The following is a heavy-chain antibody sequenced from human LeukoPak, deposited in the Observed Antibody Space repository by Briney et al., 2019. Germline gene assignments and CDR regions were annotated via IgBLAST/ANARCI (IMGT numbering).Heavy chain of an antibody. CDR3: ATDLRYSSGQ. Sequence: GGSLRLSCAASGITFSSYVMTWVRQAPGKGLEWVSAISGSGYTTYYADSVKGRFTISRDNSKNTLYLQMNSLRAEDTAVYYCATDLRYSSGQGGQGTLVTVSS. D-gene: IGHD5-18*01. V-gene: IGHV3-23*01. CDR2: ISGSGYTT. CDR1: GITFSSYV. J-gene: IGHJ4*02.